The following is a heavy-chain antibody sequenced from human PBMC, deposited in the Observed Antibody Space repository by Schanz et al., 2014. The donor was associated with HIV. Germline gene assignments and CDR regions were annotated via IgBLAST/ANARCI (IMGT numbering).Heavy chain of an antibody. D-gene: IGHD1-20*01. CDR3: AKTSITLGMDV. Sequence: EVKLSESGGGLVQPGGSLRLSCVASGFTFSTYAMSWVRQAPGKGLEWVSGISWNSGSIGYADSVRGRFTISRDNAKNSLYLQMNSLRAEDTAIYYCAKTSITLGMDVWGQGTTVTVSS. CDR2: ISWNSGSI. V-gene: IGHV3-23*01. J-gene: IGHJ6*02. CDR1: GFTFSTYA.